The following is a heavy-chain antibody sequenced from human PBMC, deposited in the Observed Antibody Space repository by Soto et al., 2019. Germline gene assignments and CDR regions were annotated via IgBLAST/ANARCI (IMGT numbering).Heavy chain of an antibody. CDR1: GGSMSSYY. J-gene: IGHJ4*02. D-gene: IGHD3-16*01. CDR2: IYYRGST. CDR3: ASGGATWKYFDY. V-gene: IGHV4-59*01. Sequence: LSLTCTVSGGSMSSYYWSWIRQPPGKGLEWIGYIYYRGSTSYNPSLKSRVTISLDSSKNQFSLKLSSVTAADTAFYYCASGGATWKYFDYWGQGILGTVFS.